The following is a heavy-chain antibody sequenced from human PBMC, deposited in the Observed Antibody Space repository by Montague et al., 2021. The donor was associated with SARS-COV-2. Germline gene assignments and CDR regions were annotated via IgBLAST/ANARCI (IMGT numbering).Heavy chain of an antibody. J-gene: IGHJ6*02. V-gene: IGHV4-59*01. D-gene: IGHD2-8*01. CDR1: GGSISGYY. CDR3: ARLLRSCTNGVCRTYYYYAMDV. CDR2: IYYSGST. Sequence: SGTLSLTCTVSGGSISGYYWSWIRQPPGKGLEWIGYIYYSGSTKYNPFLESRVTVSVDRSKNQVSLKLSSVTAADTAVYYCARLLRSCTNGVCRTYYYYAMDVWGQGTTVTVSS.